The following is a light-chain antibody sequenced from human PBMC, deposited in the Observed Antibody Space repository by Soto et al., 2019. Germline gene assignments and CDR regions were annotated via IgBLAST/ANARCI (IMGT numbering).Light chain of an antibody. CDR1: QSVSSNY. CDR3: QQYISSPRT. CDR2: GAS. Sequence: DIVLTQSPVTLSLSPGERATLSCRASQSVSSNYLAWYQQKPGQAPRLLIYGASSRAAGIPDRFSGSGSGTDFTLTISRLEPEDFAVYYCQQYISSPRTFGQGTKVDIK. J-gene: IGKJ1*01. V-gene: IGKV3-20*01.